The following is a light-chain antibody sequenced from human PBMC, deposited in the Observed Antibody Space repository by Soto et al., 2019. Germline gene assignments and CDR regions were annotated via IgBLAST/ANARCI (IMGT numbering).Light chain of an antibody. V-gene: IGLV4-60*02. CDR1: SGHSSYI. CDR2: LEGSGSY. CDR3: ETWDSNPRV. J-gene: IGLJ2*01. Sequence: QPVLTQSSSASASLGSSVKLTCTLSSGHSSYIIARHQQQPGKAPRYLMKLEGSGSYNKGSGVPDRFSGSSSGADRYLTISNLQFEDEADYYCETWDSNPRVFGGGTKLPVL.